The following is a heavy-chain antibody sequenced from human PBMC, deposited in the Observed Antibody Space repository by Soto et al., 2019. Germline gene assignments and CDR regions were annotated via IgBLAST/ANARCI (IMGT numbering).Heavy chain of an antibody. D-gene: IGHD2-21*01. CDR3: ASGGISLWAYLCYMDV. CDR2: INHLGSI. Sequence: PSETLSLTCVVSGGSLSDYFWSWIRQPPGMALEWIGEINHLGSINYNPSLKSRVTMSVDTSKNQFSLTLNSVTAADTATYYCASGGISLWAYLCYMDVWDRGIMVTVFS. J-gene: IGHJ6*04. V-gene: IGHV4-34*01. CDR1: GGSLSDYF.